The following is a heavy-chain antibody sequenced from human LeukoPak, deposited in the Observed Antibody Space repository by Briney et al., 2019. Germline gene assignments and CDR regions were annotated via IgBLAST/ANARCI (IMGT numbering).Heavy chain of an antibody. CDR2: ISYDGSNK. Sequence: GGSLRLSCAASGFTFSSYAMHWVRQAPGKGLEWVAVISYDGSNKYYADSVKGRSTISRDNSKNTLYLQMNSLRAEDTAVYYCARDRTPLRRFGELFDYWGQGTLVTVSS. CDR1: GFTFSSYA. D-gene: IGHD3-10*01. CDR3: ARDRTPLRRFGELFDY. V-gene: IGHV3-30*04. J-gene: IGHJ4*02.